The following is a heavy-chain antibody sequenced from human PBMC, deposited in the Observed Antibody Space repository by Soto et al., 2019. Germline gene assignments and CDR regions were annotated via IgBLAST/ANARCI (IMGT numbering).Heavy chain of an antibody. Sequence: GGSLRLSCAASGFTFSSYGMHWVRQAPGKGLEWVAVIWYDGSNKYYADSVKGRFTISRDNSKNTLYLQMNSLRAEDTAVYYCARQRRTPLDYYYGMDVWGQGTTVTVSS. CDR3: ARQRRTPLDYYYGMDV. CDR2: IWYDGSNK. V-gene: IGHV3-33*01. J-gene: IGHJ6*02. CDR1: GFTFSSYG.